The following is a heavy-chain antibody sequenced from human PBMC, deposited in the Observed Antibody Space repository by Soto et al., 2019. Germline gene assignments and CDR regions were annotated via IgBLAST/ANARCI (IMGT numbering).Heavy chain of an antibody. J-gene: IGHJ3*01. V-gene: IGHV4-39*01. CDR2: IYSSGST. Sequence: SETLSLTCTVSGGSISRSTYYWGGLRQPPGKGLEWIGSIYSSGSTYYHPSLKSRVTISVDTSKNQSFLRLSSVTAADTAVYYCATPVTSGYQALEVWGQGTMVTVSS. CDR1: GGSISRSTYY. D-gene: IGHD3-22*01. CDR3: ATPVTSGYQALEV.